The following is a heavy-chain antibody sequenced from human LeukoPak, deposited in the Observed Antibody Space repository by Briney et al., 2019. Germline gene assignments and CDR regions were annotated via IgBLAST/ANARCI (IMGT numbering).Heavy chain of an antibody. D-gene: IGHD6-13*01. Sequence: QPGGSLRLSCAASGFTFSSYAMSWVRQAPGKGLEWVSGISGSGGNTYYADSVKGRFTISRDNSKNTLYLQMSSLRAEDTAVYYCVKGQQLVPYYFDYWGQGTLVTVSS. J-gene: IGHJ4*02. V-gene: IGHV3-23*01. CDR2: ISGSGGNT. CDR1: GFTFSSYA. CDR3: VKGQQLVPYYFDY.